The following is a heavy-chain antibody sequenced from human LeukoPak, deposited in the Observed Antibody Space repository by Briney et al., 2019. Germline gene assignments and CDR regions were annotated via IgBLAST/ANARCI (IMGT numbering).Heavy chain of an antibody. Sequence: GGSLRLSCAASGFTLSSYAMSWVRQAPGKGLEWVSAISGSGGSTYYADSVKGRFTISRDNSKNTLYLQMNSLRAEDTAVYYCAKPYDFWSGSYDAFDIWGQGTMVTVSS. V-gene: IGHV3-23*01. CDR2: ISGSGGST. CDR1: GFTLSSYA. CDR3: AKPYDFWSGSYDAFDI. J-gene: IGHJ3*02. D-gene: IGHD3-3*01.